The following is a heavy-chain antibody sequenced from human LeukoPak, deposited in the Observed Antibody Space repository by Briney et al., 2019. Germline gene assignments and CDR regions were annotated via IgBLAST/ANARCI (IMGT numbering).Heavy chain of an antibody. CDR2: FWHSGST. D-gene: IGHD3-16*01. V-gene: IGHV4-38-2*01. J-gene: IGHJ5*02. Sequence: AETPSLTCVDSIYSFTSGYGWGWIRQPPGKGVQWIGRFWHSGSTYYNPSLQSRVTLSLDTSKNEFSLPVNSVPAGDTAVYYCARHVGWQGESSFHPWRQGHLLPVPS. CDR3: ARHVGWQGESSFHP. CDR1: IYSFTSGYG.